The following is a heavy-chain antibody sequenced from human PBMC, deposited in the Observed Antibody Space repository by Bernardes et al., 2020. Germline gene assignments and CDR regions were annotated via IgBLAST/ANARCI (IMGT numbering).Heavy chain of an antibody. V-gene: IGHV3-21*01. CDR1: GFTFSSNS. D-gene: IGHD1-7*01. CDR3: ARDFLGDAYNWKYFHGALDY. CDR2: ISSSSSYI. J-gene: IGHJ4*02. Sequence: GYLRLSCAASGFTFSSNSMSWVRQAPGKGLEWVSSISSSSSYIYYADSVKGRFTISRDNAKNSLYLQMNSLRAEDTAVYYCARDFLGDAYNWKYFHGALDYWGQGTLVTVSS.